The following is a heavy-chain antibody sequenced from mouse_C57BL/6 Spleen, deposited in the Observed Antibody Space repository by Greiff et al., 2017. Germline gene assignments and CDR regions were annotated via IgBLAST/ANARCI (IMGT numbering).Heavy chain of an antibody. J-gene: IGHJ4*01. V-gene: IGHV10-3*01. D-gene: IGHD2-4*01. CDR2: IRSKSSNYAT. CDR1: GFTFNTYA. CDR3: VKESYYDYDDAMDY. Sequence: GGGLVQPKGSLTLSCAASGFTFNTYAMHWVRQAPGTGLEWVARIRSKSSNYATYYAVSVKDRFTISRDDSQSMLYLQMNNLKTDDTAMYYCVKESYYDYDDAMDYWGQGTSVTVSS.